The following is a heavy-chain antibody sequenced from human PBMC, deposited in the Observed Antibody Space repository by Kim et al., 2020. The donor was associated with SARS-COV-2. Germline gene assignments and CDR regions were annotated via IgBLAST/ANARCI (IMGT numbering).Heavy chain of an antibody. Sequence: GGSLRLSCAASGFTFSSYAMTWVRQAPGKGLEWVSGISVSGGSTYYADSVKGRFTISRDNSKNTLYLQMNSLRAEDTAVYYCAKGHSSGWNYYYYGMDVWGQGTTVTVSS. CDR3: AKGHSSGWNYYYYGMDV. D-gene: IGHD6-19*01. CDR2: ISVSGGST. V-gene: IGHV3-23*01. J-gene: IGHJ6*02. CDR1: GFTFSSYA.